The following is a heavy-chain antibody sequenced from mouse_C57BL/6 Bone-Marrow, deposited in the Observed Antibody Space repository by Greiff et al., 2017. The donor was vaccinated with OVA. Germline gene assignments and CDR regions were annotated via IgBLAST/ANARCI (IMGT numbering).Heavy chain of an antibody. D-gene: IGHD3-2*02. J-gene: IGHJ2*01. Sequence: QVQLKQSGAELVKPGASVKLSCKASGYTFTSYWMHWVKQRPGQGLEWIGMIHPNSGSTNYNEKFKSKATLTVDKSSSTAYMQLSSLTSEDSAVYYCARQLRLRYFDYWGQGTTLTVSA. CDR2: IHPNSGST. V-gene: IGHV1-64*01. CDR3: ARQLRLRYFDY. CDR1: GYTFTSYW.